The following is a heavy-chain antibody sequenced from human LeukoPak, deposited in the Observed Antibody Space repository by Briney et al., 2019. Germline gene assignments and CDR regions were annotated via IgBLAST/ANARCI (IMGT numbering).Heavy chain of an antibody. D-gene: IGHD6-13*01. Sequence: SETLSLTCAVYGGSFSGYYWSWIRQPPGKGLEWIGEINHSGSTNYNLSLKSRVTISVDTSKNQFSLKLSSVTAADTAVYYCARQDPNSSRSWDVWGQGTTVTVSS. J-gene: IGHJ6*02. CDR1: GGSFSGYY. CDR3: ARQDPNSSRSWDV. CDR2: INHSGST. V-gene: IGHV4-34*01.